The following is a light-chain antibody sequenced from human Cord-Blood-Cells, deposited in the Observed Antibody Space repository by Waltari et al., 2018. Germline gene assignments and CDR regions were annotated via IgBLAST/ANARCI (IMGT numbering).Light chain of an antibody. CDR2: EVS. CDR3: CSYAGSSTPYV. J-gene: IGLJ1*01. V-gene: IGLV2-23*02. Sequence: QSALTQPASVSGSPGQPIPISCTGTSSHVGRYNLVSWYQQHPGKAPQLMIYEVSKRPSGVSNRFSGSKSGNTASLTISGLQAEDEADYYCCSYAGSSTPYVFGTGTKVTVL. CDR1: SSHVGRYNL.